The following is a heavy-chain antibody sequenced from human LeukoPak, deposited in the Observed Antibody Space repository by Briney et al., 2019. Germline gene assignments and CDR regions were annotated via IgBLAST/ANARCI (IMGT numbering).Heavy chain of an antibody. D-gene: IGHD5-12*01. CDR3: AKVGWLRNYFDY. V-gene: IGHV3-30*02. CDR2: IRYDGSNK. CDR1: GFTFSSYG. Sequence: PGGPLRLSCAASGFTFSSYGMHWVRQAPGKGLEWVAFIRYDGSNKYYADSVKGRFTISRDNSKNTLYLQMNSLRAEDTAVYYCAKVGWLRNYFDYWGQGTLVTVSS. J-gene: IGHJ4*02.